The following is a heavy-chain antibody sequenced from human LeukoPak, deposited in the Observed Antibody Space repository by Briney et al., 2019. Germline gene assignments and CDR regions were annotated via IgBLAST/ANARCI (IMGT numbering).Heavy chain of an antibody. D-gene: IGHD3-22*01. CDR3: AEERKGDSSGYYFDY. V-gene: IGHV4-61*02. CDR2: IYTSGST. J-gene: IGHJ4*02. Sequence: SQTLSLTCTVSGGSISSGSYYWSWIRQPAGKGLEWIGRIYTSGSTNYNPSLKSRVTISVDTSKNQFSLKLSSVTAADTAVYYCAEERKGDSSGYYFDYWGQGTLVTVSS. CDR1: GGSISSGSYY.